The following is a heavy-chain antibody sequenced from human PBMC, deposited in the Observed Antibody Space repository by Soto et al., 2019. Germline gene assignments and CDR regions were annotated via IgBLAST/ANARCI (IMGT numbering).Heavy chain of an antibody. CDR3: ARDRYSKSDYKYGMDV. D-gene: IGHD6-13*01. J-gene: IGHJ6*02. CDR1: GFTVSGNY. V-gene: IGHV3-53*01. Sequence: LRLSCAASGFTVSGNYMTWVRQAPGKGLEWVSVIYSDGTTYYADSVKGRFTISRDNSKNTLYLQMNSLRAEDTAVYYCARDRYSKSDYKYGMDVWGQGTTVTVSS. CDR2: IYSDGTT.